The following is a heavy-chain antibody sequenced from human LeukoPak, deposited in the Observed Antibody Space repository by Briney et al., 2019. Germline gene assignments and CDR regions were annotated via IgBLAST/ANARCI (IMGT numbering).Heavy chain of an antibody. CDR2: INPNSGGT. CDR1: GYTFTGYY. Sequence: SVKVSRKASGYTFTGYYMHWVRQAPGQGLEWMGWINPNSGGTNYAQKFQGRVSMTRDTSISTAYMELSRLRSDDTAVYYCARDLGYCSSTSCFPFDYWGQGTLVTVST. V-gene: IGHV1-2*02. D-gene: IGHD2-2*01. J-gene: IGHJ4*02. CDR3: ARDLGYCSSTSCFPFDY.